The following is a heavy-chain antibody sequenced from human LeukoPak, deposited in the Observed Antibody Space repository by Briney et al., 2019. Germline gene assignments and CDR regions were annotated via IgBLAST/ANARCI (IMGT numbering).Heavy chain of an antibody. CDR1: GFTFGSYA. D-gene: IGHD6-13*01. J-gene: IGHJ4*02. CDR2: ISNGGVTT. CDR3: VKLSSGSGSSFGFDS. Sequence: PGGSLRLSCAASGFTFGSYAMSWVRQTPGKSLEWVSIISNGGVTTYYADSVRGRFTTSRDNSKDLLYLQMDSLRAEDTAVYYCVKLSSGSGSSFGFDSWGLGTLVTVSS. V-gene: IGHV3-23*01.